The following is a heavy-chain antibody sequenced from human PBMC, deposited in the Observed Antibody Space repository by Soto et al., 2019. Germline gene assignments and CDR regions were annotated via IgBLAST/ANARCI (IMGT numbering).Heavy chain of an antibody. CDR2: SFSSGGT. D-gene: IGHD3-9*01. CDR3: ARDREPDGIWTFDS. V-gene: IGHV3-53*01. J-gene: IGHJ4*02. Sequence: AGGAPRLSCAALGFSPHKKTMGWGRPVPGKGLEWVAESFSSGGTQYADSVKGRFTISRDNSRNMVFLQMNGLRVEDTALYYCARDREPDGIWTFDSWGQGALVTVSS. CDR1: GFSPHKKT.